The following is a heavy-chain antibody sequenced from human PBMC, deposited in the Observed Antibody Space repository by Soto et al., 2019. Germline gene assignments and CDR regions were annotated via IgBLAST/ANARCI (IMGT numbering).Heavy chain of an antibody. CDR1: GFPFSSSP. D-gene: IGHD1-7*01. V-gene: IGHV3-48*01. CDR3: ARYEGGTIRVNWFDP. CDR2: ISSSSGTI. Sequence: EVQLVESGGGLVQPGGSLRLSCAASGFPFSSSPMNWVRQAPGKGLEWVSYISSSSGTIYYADSVKGRFTISRDNAKNSLYLQMNSLRAEDTAIYYCARYEGGTIRVNWFDPWGQGTLVTVSS. J-gene: IGHJ5*02.